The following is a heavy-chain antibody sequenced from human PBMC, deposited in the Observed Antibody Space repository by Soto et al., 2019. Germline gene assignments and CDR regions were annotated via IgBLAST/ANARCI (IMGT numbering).Heavy chain of an antibody. CDR1: GGTFSSYT. D-gene: IGHD4-17*01. J-gene: IGHJ4*02. V-gene: IGHV1-69*02. Sequence: QVQLVQSGAEVKKPGSSVKVSCKASGGTFSSYTISWVRQAPGQGLEWMGRIIPILGIANYAQKFQGRVTITADKSTSTAYMELSSLRSEDTAVYYCASRTDYGDYESPFDYWGQGTLVTVSS. CDR3: ASRTDYGDYESPFDY. CDR2: IIPILGIA.